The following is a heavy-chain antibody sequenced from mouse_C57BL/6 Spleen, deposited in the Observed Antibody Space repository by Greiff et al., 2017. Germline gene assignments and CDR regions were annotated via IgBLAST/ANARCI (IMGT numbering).Heavy chain of an antibody. CDR3: ASYGNYGEYYFDY. CDR2: IDPSDSYT. CDR1: GYTFTSYW. J-gene: IGHJ2*01. V-gene: IGHV1-59*01. Sequence: QVQLQQPGAELVRPGTSVKLSCKASGYTFTSYWMHWVKQRPGQGLEWIGVIDPSDSYTNYNQKFKGKATLTVDTSSSTAYMQLSSLTSEDSAVYYCASYGNYGEYYFDYWGQGTTRTVSS. D-gene: IGHD2-10*02.